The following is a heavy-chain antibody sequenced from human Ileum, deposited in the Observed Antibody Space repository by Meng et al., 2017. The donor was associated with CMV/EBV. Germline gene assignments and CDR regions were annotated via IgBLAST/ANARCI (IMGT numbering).Heavy chain of an antibody. CDR1: GYNFRDFW. CDR3: SLLTMVRGVNPD. D-gene: IGHD3-10*01. V-gene: IGHV1-2*06. CDR2: VNPNNGAT. J-gene: IGHJ4*02. Sequence: QQQRGQVGAELKKPGAYVKVSCRASGYNFRDFWIHWVRQAHGQGLEWMGRVNPNNGATNYAREFHDRVTLTTDASITTAYMELSGLRSDDTAVYYCSLLTMVRGVNPDWGQGTLVTVSS.